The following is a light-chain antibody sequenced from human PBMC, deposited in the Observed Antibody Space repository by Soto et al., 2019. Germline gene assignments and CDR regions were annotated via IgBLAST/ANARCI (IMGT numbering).Light chain of an antibody. CDR2: GSS. V-gene: IGKV3-15*01. CDR3: HQYDDGPYT. CDR1: QSVSSN. Sequence: EIVMTQSPATLSVSPGERATLSCRASQSVSSNLAWYQQKPVQAPRLLIYGSSTRATGIPVRFSGSGSGTEFTLTISSLQSEDFAVYYCHQYDDGPYTFGQGTKVDI. J-gene: IGKJ2*01.